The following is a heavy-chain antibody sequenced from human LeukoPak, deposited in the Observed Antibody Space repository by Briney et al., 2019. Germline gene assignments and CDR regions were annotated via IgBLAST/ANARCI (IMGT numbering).Heavy chain of an antibody. Sequence: GGSLRLSCAASGFTFSSYWMTWFRQAPGKGLEWLSYITNSGSTGYYADSVKGRFTISRDNSKNTLYLQMNSLRAEDTAVYYCARDPSSGWYLKGWFDPWGQGTLVTVSS. CDR2: ITNSGSTG. CDR3: ARDPSSGWYLKGWFDP. J-gene: IGHJ5*02. V-gene: IGHV3-48*01. CDR1: GFTFSSYW. D-gene: IGHD6-19*01.